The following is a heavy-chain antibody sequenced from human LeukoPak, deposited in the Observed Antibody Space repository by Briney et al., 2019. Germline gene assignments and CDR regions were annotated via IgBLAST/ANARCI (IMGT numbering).Heavy chain of an antibody. D-gene: IGHD6-13*01. CDR2: VYHSGST. J-gene: IGHJ2*01. CDR3: ARDYSTSFLYFDL. CDR1: GGSIRSYY. V-gene: IGHV4-59*01. Sequence: PSETLSLTCSVSGGSIRSYYWGWIRQPPGKGLEWIGHVYHSGSTNSNPSLTSRVTISIDTSKNQFSLRLSSVTAADTAVYFCARDYSTSFLYFDLWGRGTLVTVSS.